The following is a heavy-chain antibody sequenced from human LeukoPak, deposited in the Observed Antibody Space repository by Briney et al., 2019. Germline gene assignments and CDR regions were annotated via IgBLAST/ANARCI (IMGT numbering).Heavy chain of an antibody. V-gene: IGHV1-69*01. D-gene: IGHD2-2*01. CDR1: GGTFSSYA. J-gene: IGHJ5*02. Sequence: ASVKVSCKASGGTFSSYAISWVRQAPGQGLEWMGGIIPIFGTANYAQKFQGRVTITADESTSTAYMELSSLRSEDTAVCYCARDRGLGYCSSTSCYGVYNWFDPWGQGTLVTVSS. CDR2: IIPIFGTA. CDR3: ARDRGLGYCSSTSCYGVYNWFDP.